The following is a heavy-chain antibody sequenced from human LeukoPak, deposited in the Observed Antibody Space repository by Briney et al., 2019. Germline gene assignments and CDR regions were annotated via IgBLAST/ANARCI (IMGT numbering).Heavy chain of an antibody. CDR2: IYSGGST. CDR1: GLTFSRYS. CDR3: ARGPNSGYGM. D-gene: IGHD5-12*01. V-gene: IGHV3-53*01. Sequence: GGSLRLSCGDSGLTFSRYSMNWVRQAPGTGLQWVSVIYSGGSTYYADSVKGRFTISRDNSKNTLYLQMNSLRAEDTAVYYCARGPNSGYGMWGQGTLVTVSS. J-gene: IGHJ4*02.